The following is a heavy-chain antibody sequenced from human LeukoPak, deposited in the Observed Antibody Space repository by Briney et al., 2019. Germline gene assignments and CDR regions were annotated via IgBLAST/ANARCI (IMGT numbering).Heavy chain of an antibody. CDR3: ANQHMDYFDY. CDR2: ISGSGGST. CDR1: RFTFSSYA. D-gene: IGHD2-21*01. Sequence: PGGSLRLSCAASRFTFSSYAMSWVCQAPGKGLEWVSAISGSGGSTYYADSVKGRFTISRDNAKNSLFLQMNSLRAEDTAVYYCANQHMDYFDYWGQGTLVTVSS. J-gene: IGHJ4*02. V-gene: IGHV3-23*01.